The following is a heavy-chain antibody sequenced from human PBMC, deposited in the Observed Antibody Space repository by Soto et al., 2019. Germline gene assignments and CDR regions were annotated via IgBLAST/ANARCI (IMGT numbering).Heavy chain of an antibody. CDR1: AFPFSNSA. Sequence: PGGSLKLSCAASAFPFSNSAMSWFRQAPGRGLEWVSTISSSGHNTYYADSVRGRFTISRDNSKNAVYLQMNSLRAEDTAIYYCAKEFCQLRWPLDFWGQGSLVIVSS. CDR3: AKEFCQLRWPLDF. J-gene: IGHJ4*02. CDR2: ISSSGHNT. D-gene: IGHD3-3*01. V-gene: IGHV3-23*01.